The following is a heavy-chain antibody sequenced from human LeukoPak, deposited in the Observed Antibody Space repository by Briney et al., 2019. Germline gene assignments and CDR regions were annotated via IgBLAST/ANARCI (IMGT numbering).Heavy chain of an antibody. D-gene: IGHD3-10*01. V-gene: IGHV3-48*01. CDR3: AKDRRAGSYDY. CDR2: TSSRSSAI. CDR1: GFTFSAYA. J-gene: IGHJ4*02. Sequence: GGSLRLSCAVSGFTFSAYAMNWVRQAPGKGLEWVSYTSSRSSAIYYADSVKGRFTISRDNAKNSLYLQMNSLRAEDTAVYYCAKDRRAGSYDYWGQGTLVTVSS.